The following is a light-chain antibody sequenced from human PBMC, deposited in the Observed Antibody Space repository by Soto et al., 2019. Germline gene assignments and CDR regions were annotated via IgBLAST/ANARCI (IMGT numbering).Light chain of an antibody. Sequence: AIEMTQSPSSLSASVGDRVTISCRASQGIGNDLGWYQQKPGRAPKLLIYAASTLQSGVPSRFSGSGSGTDFTLTISSLQPEDFATYYCLQDYKYPLTFGGGPKV. V-gene: IGKV1-6*01. CDR2: AAS. CDR1: QGIGND. CDR3: LQDYKYPLT. J-gene: IGKJ4*01.